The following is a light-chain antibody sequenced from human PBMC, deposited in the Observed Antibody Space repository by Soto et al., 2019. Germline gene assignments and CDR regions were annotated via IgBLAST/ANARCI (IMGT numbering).Light chain of an antibody. V-gene: IGKV3-15*01. CDR1: QSVSSN. Sequence: EIVMTQSPAALSVSPGERATLSCRASQSVSSNLAWYQQKPGQAPRLLIYNTSTRATGIPARFTGSGSGTEFILTISSLQSEDFAVYCCQQYNNWPPTFGQGTKLEIK. CDR2: NTS. CDR3: QQYNNWPPT. J-gene: IGKJ2*01.